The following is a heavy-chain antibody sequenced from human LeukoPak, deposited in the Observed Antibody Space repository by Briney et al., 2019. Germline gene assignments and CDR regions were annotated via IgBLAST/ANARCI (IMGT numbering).Heavy chain of an antibody. CDR1: GYTFTSYD. CDR3: ARGNRGYSGYDFTY. J-gene: IGHJ4*02. Sequence: GASVKVSCKASGYTFTSYDINWVRQATGQGLEWMGWMNPNSGNTGYAQKFQGKVTMTRNTSISTAYMELSSLRSEDTAVYYCARGNRGYSGYDFTYWGQGTLVTVSS. V-gene: IGHV1-8*01. D-gene: IGHD5-12*01. CDR2: MNPNSGNT.